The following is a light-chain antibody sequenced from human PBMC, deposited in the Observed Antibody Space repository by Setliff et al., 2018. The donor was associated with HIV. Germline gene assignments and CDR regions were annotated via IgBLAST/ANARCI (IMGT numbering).Light chain of an antibody. V-gene: IGLV2-23*02. CDR1: SSDIGNYES. J-gene: IGLJ2*01. CDR3: SSYVGSDSWI. Sequence: QSALPQPASVSGSPGQSITISCTGSSSDIGNYESVSWYQQLPGEVPKLVIYDVTKRPSGVSNRFSASKSGNTASLTISGLQTDDEAHYYCSSYVGSDSWIFGGGTKVTVL. CDR2: DVT.